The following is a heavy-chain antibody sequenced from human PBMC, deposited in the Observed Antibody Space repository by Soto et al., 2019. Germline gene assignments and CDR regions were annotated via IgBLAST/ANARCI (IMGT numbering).Heavy chain of an antibody. J-gene: IGHJ4*02. CDR3: ARESKKWPDF. V-gene: IGHV1-18*04. CDR2: IRAYNGNT. Sequence: QVQLVQSGGEVKKPGASVTVSCKASGYSFSSYTINWVRQAPGQGLEWLGWIRAYNGNTKYVEKLQGRVTMTTDTSTSTAYMELGNVRSDDTAVYYCARESKKWPDFWGPGTLVTVSS. CDR1: GYSFSSYT. D-gene: IGHD5-12*01.